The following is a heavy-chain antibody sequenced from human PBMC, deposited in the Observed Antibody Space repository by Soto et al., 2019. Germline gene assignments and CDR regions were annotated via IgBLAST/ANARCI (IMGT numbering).Heavy chain of an antibody. D-gene: IGHD2-15*01. CDR2: ISSDGSSRT. V-gene: IGHV3-74*03. Sequence: GGSLRLSCAASGFTFSSYWMNWVRQAPGKGPVWVSRISSDGSSRTTYADSVKGRFTISRDNAKNTLYLEMSSLRAEDTAVYYCARELVVVAPADYYYYMDVWGKGTPVTVSS. J-gene: IGHJ6*03. CDR3: ARELVVVAPADYYYYMDV. CDR1: GFTFSSYW.